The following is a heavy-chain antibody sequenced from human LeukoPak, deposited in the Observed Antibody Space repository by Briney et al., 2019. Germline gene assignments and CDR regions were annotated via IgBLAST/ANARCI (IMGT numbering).Heavy chain of an antibody. Sequence: PGGSLRLSCAASGFTFSSYAMHWVRQAPGKGLEWVAVISYDGSNKYYADSVKGRFTISRDNSKNTLYLQMNSLRAEDTAVYYCARGTVVVVAATFDYWGQGTLVTVSS. CDR3: ARGTVVVVAATFDY. CDR2: ISYDGSNK. CDR1: GFTFSSYA. J-gene: IGHJ4*02. V-gene: IGHV3-30-3*01. D-gene: IGHD2-15*01.